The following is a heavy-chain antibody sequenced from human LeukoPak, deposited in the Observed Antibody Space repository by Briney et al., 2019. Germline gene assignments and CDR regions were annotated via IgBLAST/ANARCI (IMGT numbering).Heavy chain of an antibody. CDR3: TRGLGHFDY. V-gene: IGHV3-53*01. CDR2: LYSGDST. CDR1: GFTVSSNY. Sequence: PGGSLRLSCAASGFTVSSNYMNWVRQTPGKGLEWVSVLYSGDSTYYADSVKGRSTISRDNSKSTLYLQMNSLRAEDTAVYYCTRGLGHFDYWGQGTLVTVSS. J-gene: IGHJ4*02.